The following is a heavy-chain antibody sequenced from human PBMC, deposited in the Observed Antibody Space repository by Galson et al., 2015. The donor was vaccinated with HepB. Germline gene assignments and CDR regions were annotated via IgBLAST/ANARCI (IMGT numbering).Heavy chain of an antibody. CDR1: GGSFSGYY. D-gene: IGHD1-26*01. V-gene: IGHV4-34*01. J-gene: IGHJ3*02. CDR2: INHSGST. CDR3: ARRPRGRGLLYWGSREGGSYPVDTFDI. Sequence: LSLTCAVYGGSFSGYYWSWIRQPPGKGLEWIGEINHSGSTNYNPSLKSRVTISVDTSKNQFSLKLSSVTAADTAVYYCARRPRGRGLLYWGSREGGSYPVDTFDIWGQGTMVTVSS.